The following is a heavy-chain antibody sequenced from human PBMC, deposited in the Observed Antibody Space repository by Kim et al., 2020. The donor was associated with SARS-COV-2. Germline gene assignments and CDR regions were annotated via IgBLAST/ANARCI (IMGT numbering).Heavy chain of an antibody. J-gene: IGHJ4*02. CDR1: GFTFSSYA. Sequence: GGSLRLSCAASGFTFSSYAMSWVRQAPGKGLEWVSVIYSGGSSTYYADSVKGRFTISRDNSKNTLYLQMNSLRAEDTAVYYCAKDSGSYYVFDYLGQGTL. V-gene: IGHV3-23*03. CDR2: IYSGGSST. CDR3: AKDSGSYYVFDY. D-gene: IGHD1-26*01.